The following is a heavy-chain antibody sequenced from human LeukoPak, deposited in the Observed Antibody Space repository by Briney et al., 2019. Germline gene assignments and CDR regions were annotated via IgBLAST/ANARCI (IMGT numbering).Heavy chain of an antibody. Sequence: GGSLRLSCAASGFTFSSYWMSWVRQAPGKGLEWVANIKQDGSEKYYVDSVKGRFTISRDNAKNSLYLQMNSLRAEDTAVYYCARDSGYYDSSGYLVYWGQGTLVTVSS. CDR1: GFTFSSYW. J-gene: IGHJ4*02. CDR2: IKQDGSEK. CDR3: ARDSGYYDSSGYLVY. D-gene: IGHD3-22*01. V-gene: IGHV3-7*01.